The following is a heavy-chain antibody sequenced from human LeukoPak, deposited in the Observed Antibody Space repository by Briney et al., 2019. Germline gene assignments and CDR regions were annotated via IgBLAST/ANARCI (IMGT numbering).Heavy chain of an antibody. Sequence: GSLRLSCAASGFTFSNYWMYWVRQAPGKGLVWVSRIKPDGSSTSYAASVKGRFTISRDNAKNTLYLQMNSLRAEDTAVYYCATLVTFGAFDVWGQGTVVTVSS. D-gene: IGHD4-11*01. CDR3: ATLVTFGAFDV. CDR1: GFTFSNYW. CDR2: IKPDGSST. J-gene: IGHJ3*01. V-gene: IGHV3-74*01.